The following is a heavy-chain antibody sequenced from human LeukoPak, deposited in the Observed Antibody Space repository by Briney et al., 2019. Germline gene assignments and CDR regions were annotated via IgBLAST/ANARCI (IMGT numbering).Heavy chain of an antibody. J-gene: IGHJ4*02. Sequence: SETLSLTCTVSFGSINSYYWSWIREHSGKGLEWIGYIYYSGSTNYNPSLKSRVTISVDTSKNQFSLKLSSVTAADTAIYYCARGTRINYFDDWGQGTLVTVSS. CDR1: FGSINSYY. CDR3: ARGTRINYFDD. CDR2: IYYSGST. V-gene: IGHV4-59*08. D-gene: IGHD2/OR15-2a*01.